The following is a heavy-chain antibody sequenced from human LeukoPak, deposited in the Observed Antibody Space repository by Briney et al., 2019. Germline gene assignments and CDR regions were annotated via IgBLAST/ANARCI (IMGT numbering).Heavy chain of an antibody. J-gene: IGHJ4*02. CDR3: ARVSYCGGDCSTGSFDY. Sequence: GGSLRLSCAASGFTFSSYSMNWVRQAPGKGLEWVSSISSSSSYIYYADSVKGRFTISRDNAKNSLYLQMNSLRAEDTAVYYCARVSYCGGDCSTGSFDYWGQRTLVTVSS. CDR1: GFTFSSYS. CDR2: ISSSSSYI. V-gene: IGHV3-21*01. D-gene: IGHD2-21*02.